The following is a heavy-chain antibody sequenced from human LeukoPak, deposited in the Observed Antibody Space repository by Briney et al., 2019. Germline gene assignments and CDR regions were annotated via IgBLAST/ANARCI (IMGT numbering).Heavy chain of an antibody. J-gene: IGHJ4*02. Sequence: GGSLRLSCAASGFTFSNNGMTWVRQAPGKGLEWVTGISDGGATTYDTGSVKGRFTVSRDNSKNILYLQMNSLRAEDTAIYYCAKTPGFFDHWGQGSLVTVSS. V-gene: IGHV3-23*01. D-gene: IGHD2-15*01. CDR3: AKTPGFFDH. CDR2: ISDGGATT. CDR1: GFTFSNNG.